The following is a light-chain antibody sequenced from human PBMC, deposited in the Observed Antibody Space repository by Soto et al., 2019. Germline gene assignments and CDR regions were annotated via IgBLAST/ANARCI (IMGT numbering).Light chain of an antibody. V-gene: IGKV3-20*01. CDR2: GAS. CDR3: HQCASTPGFT. CDR1: QSINNRY. J-gene: IGKJ3*01. Sequence: EIVLTQSPGTLSLSPGERATLSCRASQSINNRYLAWYQQKPGQAPRLLIYGASSRATGIPDRLIGSGSGTEFSLTVSRLEHEDFAVYFCHQCASTPGFTFGSGTKVD.